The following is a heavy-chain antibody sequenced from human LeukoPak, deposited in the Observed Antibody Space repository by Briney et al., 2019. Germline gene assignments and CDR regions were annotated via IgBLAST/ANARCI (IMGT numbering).Heavy chain of an antibody. CDR1: GGSISSSSYY. Sequence: SETLSLTCTVSGGSISSSSYYWGWIRQPPGKGLEWIGSIYYSGSTYYNPSLKSRVTISVDTSKSQFSLKLSSVTAADTAVYYCARRYYADYYFDYWGQGTLVTVSS. V-gene: IGHV4-39*01. CDR2: IYYSGST. CDR3: ARRYYADYYFDY. D-gene: IGHD3-10*01. J-gene: IGHJ4*02.